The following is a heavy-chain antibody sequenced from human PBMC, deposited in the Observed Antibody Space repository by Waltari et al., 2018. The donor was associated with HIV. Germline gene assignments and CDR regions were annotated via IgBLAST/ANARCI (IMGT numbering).Heavy chain of an antibody. CDR3: AKEVAISGPSDY. V-gene: IGHV3-23*01. Sequence: EVQLLESGGGFVQPGGSLRLSCAASGFTFDRSAMNWVRQAPGKGLEWVSDINWTGGNTYYADSLKGRFTISRDNSKNTLYLQMNSLRVEDTAVYYCAKEVAISGPSDYWGPGTLVTVSS. D-gene: IGHD2-15*01. CDR2: INWTGGNT. J-gene: IGHJ4*02. CDR1: GFTFDRSA.